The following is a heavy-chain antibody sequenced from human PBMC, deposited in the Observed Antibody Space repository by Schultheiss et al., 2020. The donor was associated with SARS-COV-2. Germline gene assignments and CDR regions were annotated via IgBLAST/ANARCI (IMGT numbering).Heavy chain of an antibody. D-gene: IGHD6-6*01. V-gene: IGHV4-39*01. J-gene: IGHJ4*02. CDR1: GGSISSSSHY. CDR3: ARHLSIIARPADF. Sequence: SETLSLTCTVSGGSISSSSHYWGWIRQPPGKGLEWVGSIYYSGTTYYNPSLKSRVSMSIDTSKNQFSLRLSSVTAADTAVYYCARHLSIIARPADFWGQGTLVTVSS. CDR2: IYYSGTT.